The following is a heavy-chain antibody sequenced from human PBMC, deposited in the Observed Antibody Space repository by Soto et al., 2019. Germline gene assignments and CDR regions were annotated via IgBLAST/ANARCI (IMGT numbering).Heavy chain of an antibody. Sequence: QVQLVESGGGVVQPGRSLRLSCAASGFTFNTYAMHGVRQAPGKGLEWVAVVSADGNNKYYADSVKGRFTISRDNSMHTLYLQMNSLRTEDTAVDYCARDLVARGDSGGQGTLVTVSS. D-gene: IGHD4-17*01. CDR1: GFTFNTYA. V-gene: IGHV3-30-3*01. CDR3: ARDLVARGDS. J-gene: IGHJ4*02. CDR2: VSADGNNK.